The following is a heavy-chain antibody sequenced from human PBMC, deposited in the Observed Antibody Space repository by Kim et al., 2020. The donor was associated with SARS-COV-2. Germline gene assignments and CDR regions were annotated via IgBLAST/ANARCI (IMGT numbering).Heavy chain of an antibody. CDR2: IHPGIPLT. CDR1: GYDFTSYV. V-gene: IGHV1-3*01. D-gene: IGHD2-8*01. Sequence: ASVKVSCKASGYDFTSYVLHWMRQAPGHRLEWMAWIHPGIPLTKFSQKFQDRITLTSDTSTRTVYMQLSDLTSEDTAVYYCTKDERPHNEFWGQGTLVTVSS. J-gene: IGHJ4*02. CDR3: TKDERPHNEF.